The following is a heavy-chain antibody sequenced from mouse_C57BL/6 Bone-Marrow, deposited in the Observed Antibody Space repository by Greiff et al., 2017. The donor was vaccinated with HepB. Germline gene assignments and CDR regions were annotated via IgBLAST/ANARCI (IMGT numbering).Heavy chain of an antibody. V-gene: IGHV1-81*01. J-gene: IGHJ3*01. CDR3: ARDYGSSWGFAY. Sequence: QVQLQQSGAELARPGASVKLSCKASGYTFTSYGISWVKQRTGQGLEWIGEIYPRSGNTYYNEQFKGKATLTADKSSSTAYMELRSLTSEDSAVYFCARDYGSSWGFAYWGQGTLVTVSA. CDR1: GYTFTSYG. D-gene: IGHD1-1*01. CDR2: IYPRSGNT.